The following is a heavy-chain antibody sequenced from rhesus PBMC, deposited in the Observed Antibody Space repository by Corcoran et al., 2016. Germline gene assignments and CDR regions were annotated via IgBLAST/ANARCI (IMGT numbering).Heavy chain of an antibody. D-gene: IGHD1-14*01. CDR2: IYGSGSST. J-gene: IGHJ6*01. CDR3: ARDRGWNDGYGLDS. Sequence: QLQLQESGPGLVKPSETLSVTCAVSGGSISSSYWSWIRQAPGKGLEWIGNIYGSGSSTNYNPTRKSRVTLSVDTSKNQRSLKLSSVTAADTAMYYCARDRGWNDGYGLDSWGQGVVVTVSS. V-gene: IGHV4-169*02. CDR1: GGSISSSY.